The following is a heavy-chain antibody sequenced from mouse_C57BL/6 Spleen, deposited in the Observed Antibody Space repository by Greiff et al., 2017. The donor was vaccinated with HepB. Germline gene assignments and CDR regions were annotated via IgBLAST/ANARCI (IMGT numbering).Heavy chain of an antibody. V-gene: IGHV1-55*01. D-gene: IGHD2-5*01. J-gene: IGHJ4*01. Sequence: QVQLKQPGAELVKPGASVKMSCKASGYTFTSYWITWVKQRPGQGLEWIGDIYPGSGSTNYNEKFKSKATLTVDTSSSTAYMQLSSLTSEDSAVYYCARKDYSNYPSLGYYAMDYWGQGTSVTVSS. CDR1: GYTFTSYW. CDR3: ARKDYSNYPSLGYYAMDY. CDR2: IYPGSGST.